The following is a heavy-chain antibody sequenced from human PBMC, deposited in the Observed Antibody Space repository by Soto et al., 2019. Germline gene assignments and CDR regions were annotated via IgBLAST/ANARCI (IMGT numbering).Heavy chain of an antibody. CDR1: GGSFSGYY. D-gene: IGHD6-13*01. V-gene: IGHV4-34*01. Sequence: SETLSLTCAVYGGSFSGYYWSWIRQPPGKGLEWIGEINHSGSTNYNPSLKSRVTISVDTSKNQFSLKLSSVTAADTAVYYCARGRKRAAAGKIRDYSYYATDVWGQGPTVTVSS. CDR3: ARGRKRAAAGKIRDYSYYATDV. J-gene: IGHJ6*02. CDR2: INHSGST.